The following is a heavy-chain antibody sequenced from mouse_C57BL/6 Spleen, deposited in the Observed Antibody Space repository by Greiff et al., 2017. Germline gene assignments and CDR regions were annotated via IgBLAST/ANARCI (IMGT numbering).Heavy chain of an antibody. Sequence: QVQLKQPGAELVKPGASVKLSCKASGYIFTSYWMQWVKQRPGQGLEWIGEIDPSDSYTNYNQKFKGKATLTVDTSSSTAYMQLSSLTSEDSAVYYCANYGSSSWFAYWGQGTLVTVSA. J-gene: IGHJ3*01. CDR1: GYIFTSYW. D-gene: IGHD1-1*01. CDR2: IDPSDSYT. CDR3: ANYGSSSWFAY. V-gene: IGHV1-50*01.